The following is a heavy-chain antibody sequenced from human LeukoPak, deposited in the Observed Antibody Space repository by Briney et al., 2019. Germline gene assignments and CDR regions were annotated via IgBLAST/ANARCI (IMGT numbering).Heavy chain of an antibody. D-gene: IGHD3-22*01. Sequence: PGGSLRLSCGASGFTFSSYAMSWVRQAPGKGLEWVSGISGSGGSTYYADSVKGRFTISRDNSKNTLYLQMNSLRAEDTAVYYCAKHTTYYYYECDYWGQGTLVTVSS. CDR1: GFTFSSYA. CDR2: ISGSGGST. V-gene: IGHV3-23*01. J-gene: IGHJ4*02. CDR3: AKHTTYYYYECDY.